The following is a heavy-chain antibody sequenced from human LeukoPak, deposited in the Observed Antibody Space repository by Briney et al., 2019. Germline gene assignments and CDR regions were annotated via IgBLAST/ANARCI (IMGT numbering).Heavy chain of an antibody. CDR1: GFTFSTYG. CDR3: ARAEVPGAIKSGAFDI. Sequence: PGGSLRLFCAASGFTFSTYGMHWVRQAPGKGLAWVVVIWDDGTNKYYADSVKGRFTISRDNSRNTLYLQMNSLRAEDTAVYYCARAEVPGAIKSGAFDIWGQGTMVTVSS. D-gene: IGHD2-2*01. V-gene: IGHV3-33*01. CDR2: IWDDGTNK. J-gene: IGHJ3*02.